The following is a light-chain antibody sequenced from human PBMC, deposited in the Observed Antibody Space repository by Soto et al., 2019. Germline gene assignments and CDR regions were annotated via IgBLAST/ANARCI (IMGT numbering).Light chain of an antibody. V-gene: IGKV3-20*01. Sequence: IVLTPSPGTLSLSPGETATLSCRASQTVSNSFLGWYQQRPGQAPRLLMIATSKTAPGIPDRFSGSGSGTDFTLTTSRLEPEDFAVSYCQEYGTSRTFGQGTKVDI. CDR1: QTVSNSF. CDR2: ATS. J-gene: IGKJ1*01. CDR3: QEYGTSRT.